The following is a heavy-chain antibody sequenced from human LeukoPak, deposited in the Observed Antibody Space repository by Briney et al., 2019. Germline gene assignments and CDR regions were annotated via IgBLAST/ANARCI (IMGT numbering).Heavy chain of an antibody. Sequence: GASVKVSCKASGYTFTSYGISWVRQAPGQGLEWMGWISAYDGNTNYAQKLQGRVTMTTDTSTSTAYMELRSLRSDDTAVYYCAREESVDYVWGSYRYNQGPFDYWGQGTLVTVSS. V-gene: IGHV1-18*01. D-gene: IGHD3-16*02. CDR3: AREESVDYVWGSYRYNQGPFDY. CDR1: GYTFTSYG. CDR2: ISAYDGNT. J-gene: IGHJ4*02.